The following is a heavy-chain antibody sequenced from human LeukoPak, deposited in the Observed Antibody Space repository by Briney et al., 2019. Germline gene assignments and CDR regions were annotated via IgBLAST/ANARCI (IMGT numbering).Heavy chain of an antibody. D-gene: IGHD5/OR15-5a*01. V-gene: IGHV3-7*01. CDR3: ASVRTLYDNWFDP. CDR1: GFTFSSYW. CDR2: IKQDGSEK. Sequence: GGSLRLSCAASGFTFSSYWMSWVRQAPGKGLEWVANIKQDGSEKYYVDSVKGRFTIPRDNAKNSLYLQMNSLRAEDTAVYYCASVRTLYDNWFDPWGQGTLVTVSS. J-gene: IGHJ5*02.